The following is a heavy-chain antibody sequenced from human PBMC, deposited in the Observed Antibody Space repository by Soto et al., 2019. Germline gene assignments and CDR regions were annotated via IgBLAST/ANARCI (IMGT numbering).Heavy chain of an antibody. D-gene: IGHD5-18*01. CDR1: GYTFTSYY. CDR2: INPSGGST. Sequence: ASVKVSCKASGYTFTSYYMHWVRQAPGQGLEWMGIINPSGGSTSYAQKFQGRVTMTRDTSTSTAYMELSSLRSEDTAVYYCARGSADTAMVTGFVFFDYWDQGTLVTVSS. J-gene: IGHJ4*02. CDR3: ARGSADTAMVTGFVFFDY. V-gene: IGHV1-46*01.